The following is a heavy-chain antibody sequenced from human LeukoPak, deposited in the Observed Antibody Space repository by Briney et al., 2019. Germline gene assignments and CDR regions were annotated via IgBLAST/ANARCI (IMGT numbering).Heavy chain of an antibody. Sequence: KYGESLKISCKGSGYSFNTYWIGWVRQMPGKGLEWMGIIYPGDSDTRYSPSFQGQVTISADKSISTAYLQWSSLKASDTAMYYCARQGSGPMGYYYYYMDVWGKGTTVTVSS. V-gene: IGHV5-51*01. D-gene: IGHD6-19*01. CDR1: GYSFNTYW. CDR2: IYPGDSDT. CDR3: ARQGSGPMGYYYYYMDV. J-gene: IGHJ6*03.